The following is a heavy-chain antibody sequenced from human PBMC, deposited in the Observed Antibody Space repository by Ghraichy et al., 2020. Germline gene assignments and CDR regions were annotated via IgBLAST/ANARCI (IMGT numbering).Heavy chain of an antibody. CDR3: ARMQKVGLAWSWFDP. CDR1: GGSIISYY. J-gene: IGHJ5*02. V-gene: IGHV4-4*09. CDR2: IDSSGYT. D-gene: IGHD2-21*01. Sequence: SETLSLTCTVSGGSIISYYWSWIRQPPGKGLEWIGFIDSSGYTDYNPSLKSRVTISVDTSKNQFSLRLTSVTAADTAAYYCARMQKVGLAWSWFDPWGQGTLVTVSS.